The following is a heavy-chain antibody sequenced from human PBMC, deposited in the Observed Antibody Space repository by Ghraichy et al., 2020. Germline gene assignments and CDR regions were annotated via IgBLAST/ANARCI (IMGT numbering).Heavy chain of an antibody. CDR3: AKAGLVWFGDQLGYFDY. Sequence: GGSLRLSCAASGFTFSSYVVSWVRQAPGKGLEWVSGITGSGGSTYYADSVKGRFTISRDNSKNTLYLQMDSLRAEDTAVYYCAKAGLVWFGDQLGYFDYWGQGTLVTVSS. V-gene: IGHV3-23*01. CDR2: ITGSGGST. D-gene: IGHD3-10*01. CDR1: GFTFSSYV. J-gene: IGHJ4*02.